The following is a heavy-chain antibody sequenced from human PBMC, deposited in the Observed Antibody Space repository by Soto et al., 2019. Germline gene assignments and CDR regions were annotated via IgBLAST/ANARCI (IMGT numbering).Heavy chain of an antibody. CDR1: GFTLSSYW. V-gene: IGHV3-74*01. CDR3: XXXXXXXXXXYMDV. CDR2: INADGGTT. J-gene: IGHJ6*03. Sequence: EVQLVESGGGLVQPGGSLTLSCVASGFTLSSYWMHWVRQAPGKGLVWVSRINADGGTTYYVDSVRGRFTASRDNAKXXXXXXXXXXXXXXXXXXXXXXXXXXXXXXYMDVWGKGTAVTVSS.